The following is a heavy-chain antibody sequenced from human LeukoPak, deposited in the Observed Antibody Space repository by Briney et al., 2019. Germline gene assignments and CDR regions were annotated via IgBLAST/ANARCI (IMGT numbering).Heavy chain of an antibody. CDR2: IYPGDSDT. CDR1: GYTFSSYW. V-gene: IGHV5-51*01. D-gene: IGHD3-3*01. CDR3: ARQNDFRLDY. J-gene: IGHJ4*02. Sequence: GKSLRISCKGSGYTFSSYWIGWVRQMPGKGLEWVGIIYPGDSDTRYSPSLQGQVTISVDTSIGTAYLQWSSLKASDTAIYYCARQNDFRLDYWGQGTLVTVSS.